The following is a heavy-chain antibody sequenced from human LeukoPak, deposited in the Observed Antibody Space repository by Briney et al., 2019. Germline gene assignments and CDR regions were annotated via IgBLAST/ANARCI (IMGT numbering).Heavy chain of an antibody. Sequence: SVKVSCKASGGTFSSYAISWVRQAPGQGLEWMGGIIPIFGTANYAQKFQGRVTITADESTSTAYMELSSLRSEDTAVYYCAREATGYYDSSGYYYEGYWGQGTLVTVSS. CDR1: GGTFSSYA. J-gene: IGHJ4*02. CDR3: AREATGYYDSSGYYYEGY. CDR2: IIPIFGTA. V-gene: IGHV1-69*13. D-gene: IGHD3-22*01.